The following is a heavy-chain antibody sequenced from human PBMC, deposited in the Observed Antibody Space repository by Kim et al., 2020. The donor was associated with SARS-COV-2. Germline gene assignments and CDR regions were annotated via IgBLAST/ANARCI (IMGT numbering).Heavy chain of an antibody. CDR3: ARLGRVPAANKYGMDV. J-gene: IGHJ6*02. CDR2: IYYSGST. Sequence: SETLSLTCTVSGGSISSYYWSWIRQPPGKGLEWIGYIYYSGSTNYNPSLKSRVTISVDTSKNQSSLKRSSVTAADTAVYYCARLGRVPAANKYGMDVWGQGTTVTVSS. CDR1: GGSISSYY. D-gene: IGHD2-2*01. V-gene: IGHV4-59*13.